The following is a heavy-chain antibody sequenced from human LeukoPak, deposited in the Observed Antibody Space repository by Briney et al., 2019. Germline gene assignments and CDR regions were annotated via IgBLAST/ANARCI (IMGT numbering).Heavy chain of an antibody. CDR1: GYSFTSYW. Sequence: PGESLKISCKGSGYSFTSYWIGWVRQMPGKGLEWMGIIYPGDSDTRYSPSFQGQVTISADKSISTAYLQWSSLKASDTAMYYCARTGPYSGYDWEGYFDYWGQGTLVTVSS. D-gene: IGHD5-12*01. V-gene: IGHV5-51*01. CDR2: IYPGDSDT. CDR3: ARTGPYSGYDWEGYFDY. J-gene: IGHJ4*02.